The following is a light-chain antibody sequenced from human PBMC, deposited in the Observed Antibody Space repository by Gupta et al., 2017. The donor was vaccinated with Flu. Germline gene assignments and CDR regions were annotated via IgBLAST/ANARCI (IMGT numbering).Light chain of an antibody. J-gene: IGLJ1*01. CDR3: SSYTSSSTLYV. CDR2: EVS. V-gene: IGLV2-14*01. CDR1: SSDVGGYNY. Sequence: QSALTQPASVSGSPGPSITISFTGTSSDVGGYNYVSWYQQHPGKAPKLMIYEVSNRPSGVSNRFSGSKSGNTASLTISGLQAEDEADYYCSSYTSSSTLYVFGTGTKVTVL.